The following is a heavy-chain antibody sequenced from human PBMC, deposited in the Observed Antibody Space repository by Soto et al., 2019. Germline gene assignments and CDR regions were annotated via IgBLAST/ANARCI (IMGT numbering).Heavy chain of an antibody. V-gene: IGHV3-74*01. CDR3: ARDYYYDSRSSSVNWFDP. CDR2: INMDGTKT. D-gene: IGHD3-22*01. Sequence: GSLRLSCVASEFTFSKYWMHWVRQAPGKGLVWVSRINMDGTKTAYADSVKGRFTVSRDNADNTLCLQMNSLGVEDTAVYYCARDYYYDSRSSSVNWFDPWGQGTLVTVSS. CDR1: EFTFSKYW. J-gene: IGHJ5*02.